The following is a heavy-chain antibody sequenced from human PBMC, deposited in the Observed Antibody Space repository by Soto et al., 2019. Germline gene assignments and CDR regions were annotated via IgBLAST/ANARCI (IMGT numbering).Heavy chain of an antibody. Sequence: GAGVKVSCKPSGDTFTSCGISWVRQAPGQGLEWMGWINADKGDTKYSPKFQGRVTITRDTSATTVYMELRSLRSEDTAVYYCARGPLSRVATIRNYANWFDPWGQGSLVTVSS. V-gene: IGHV1-18*01. CDR2: INADKGDT. D-gene: IGHD5-12*01. CDR3: ARGPLSRVATIRNYANWFDP. J-gene: IGHJ5*02. CDR1: GDTFTSCG.